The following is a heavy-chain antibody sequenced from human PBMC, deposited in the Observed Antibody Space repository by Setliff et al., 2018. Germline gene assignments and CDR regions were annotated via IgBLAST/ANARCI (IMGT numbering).Heavy chain of an antibody. V-gene: IGHV4-34*01. Sequence: PSETLSLTCSVYGESFSNNYWSWLRQPPGKGLEWIGESDHGGNTTIHPSLKSRLTMSVDTSKNQFSLKLTSVTAADTAVYYCARDPHYDPTYSLPGHAFEIWGQGILVTVSS. CDR2: SDHGGNT. D-gene: IGHD3-22*01. J-gene: IGHJ3*02. CDR1: GESFSNNY. CDR3: ARDPHYDPTYSLPGHAFEI.